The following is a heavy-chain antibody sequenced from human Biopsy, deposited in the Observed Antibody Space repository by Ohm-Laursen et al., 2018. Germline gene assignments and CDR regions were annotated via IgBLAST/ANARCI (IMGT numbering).Heavy chain of an antibody. CDR1: GDAFLGYY. V-gene: IGHV1-2*02. J-gene: IGHJ4*02. CDR2: IYPNSGAT. D-gene: IGHD2-8*01. Sequence: ASVKVSCKASGDAFLGYYLHWVRQAPGQGLEWMGSIYPNSGATNYAQKFQGTVTMTRDTSISTAYLTLGSLRSADTAIYYCARDPLNGHKHFDYWGQGSLVTVSS. CDR3: ARDPLNGHKHFDY.